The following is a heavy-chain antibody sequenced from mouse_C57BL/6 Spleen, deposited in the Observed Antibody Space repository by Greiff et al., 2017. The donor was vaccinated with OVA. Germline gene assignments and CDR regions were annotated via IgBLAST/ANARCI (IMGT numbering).Heavy chain of an antibody. V-gene: IGHV1-69*01. J-gene: IGHJ2*01. D-gene: IGHD1-1*01. CDR3: ARLYCGIPFDY. CDR1: GYTFTSYW. Sequence: QVQLQQPGAELVMPGASVKLSCKASGYTFTSYWMHWVKQRPGQGLEWIGEIDPSDSYTNYNQKFKGKSTLTVDKSSSTAYMQLSSLTSEDSAVYYCARLYCGIPFDYWGQGTTLTVSS. CDR2: IDPSDSYT.